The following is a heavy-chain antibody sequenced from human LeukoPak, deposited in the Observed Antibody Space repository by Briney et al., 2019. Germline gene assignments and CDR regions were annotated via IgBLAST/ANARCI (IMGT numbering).Heavy chain of an antibody. CDR1: GGTFRSYA. J-gene: IGHJ4*02. Sequence: SVKVSYKASGGTFRSYAISWVRQAPGQGLEWMGGIIPIFGTANYAQKFQGRVTITADESTSTAYMELSSLRSEDTAVYYCARDQGYRYGYGDFDYWGQGTLVTVSS. D-gene: IGHD5-18*01. V-gene: IGHV1-69*13. CDR3: ARDQGYRYGYGDFDY. CDR2: IIPIFGTA.